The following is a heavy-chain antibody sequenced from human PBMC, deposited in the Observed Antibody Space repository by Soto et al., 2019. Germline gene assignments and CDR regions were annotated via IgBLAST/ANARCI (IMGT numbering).Heavy chain of an antibody. J-gene: IGHJ3*01. V-gene: IGHV1-58*02. Sequence: ASVKASSEACGVTFTCTSRQWVQQAREQRLEWIGWIVVGSGNTNYAQKFQERVTITRDMSTSTAYMELSSLRSEDTAVYYCAAEGVTMVRGVISAVFEFWGKGTMVPVSS. CDR1: GVTFTCTS. CDR3: AAEGVTMVRGVISAVFEF. CDR2: IVVGSGNT. D-gene: IGHD3-10*01.